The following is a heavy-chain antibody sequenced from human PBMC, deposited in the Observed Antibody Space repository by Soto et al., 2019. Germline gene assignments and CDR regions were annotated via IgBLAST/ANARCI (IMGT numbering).Heavy chain of an antibody. J-gene: IGHJ5*02. CDR2: INAGNGNT. CDR3: ARTPEPHCSSTSCLNWFDP. CDR1: GYTFTSYA. Sequence: QVQLVQSGAEVKKPGASVKVSCKASGYTFTSYAMHWVRQAPGQRLEWMGWINAGNGNTKYSQKFQGRVTITRDTSASTAYMELSSLRSEDTAVYYCARTPEPHCSSTSCLNWFDPWGQGTLVTVSS. D-gene: IGHD2-2*01. V-gene: IGHV1-3*01.